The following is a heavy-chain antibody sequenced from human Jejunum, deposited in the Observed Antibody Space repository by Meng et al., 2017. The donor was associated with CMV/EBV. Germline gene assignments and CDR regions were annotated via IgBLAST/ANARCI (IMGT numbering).Heavy chain of an antibody. CDR1: GYTFTECG. V-gene: IGHV1-18*01. D-gene: IGHD4-11*01. CDR2: ISTTTGST. J-gene: IGHJ5*02. CDR3: ARDPFDYRFDP. Sequence: SCKPSGYTFTECGISWVRQAPGQGLEWMGWISTTTGSTNYAQKIQGRVTMTTDTSTSTAYMELRNLKSDDTAVYYCARDPFDYRFDPWGQGTLVTVSS.